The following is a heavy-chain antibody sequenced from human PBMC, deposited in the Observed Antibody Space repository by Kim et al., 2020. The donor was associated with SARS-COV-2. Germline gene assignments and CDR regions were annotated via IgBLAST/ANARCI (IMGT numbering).Heavy chain of an antibody. Sequence: SETLSLTCTVSGGSISSYYWSWIRQPPGKGLEWIGYIYYSGSTNYNPSLKSRVTISVDTSKNQFSLKLSSVTAADTAVYYCARDQVHYDILTGYHYFDYWGQGTLVTVSS. CDR2: IYYSGST. D-gene: IGHD3-9*01. CDR3: ARDQVHYDILTGYHYFDY. V-gene: IGHV4-59*01. J-gene: IGHJ4*02. CDR1: GGSISSYY.